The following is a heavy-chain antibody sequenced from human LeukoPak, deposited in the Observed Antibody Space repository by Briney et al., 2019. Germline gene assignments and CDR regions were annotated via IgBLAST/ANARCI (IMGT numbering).Heavy chain of an antibody. CDR3: ARVGTYYRSLDS. Sequence: SETLSLTCTVSGGSFNDASWNWIRQPPGQGLEWIGYIYHSGGTNYNPSLKSRVTISLDTSKNQFSLKLSSVTAADTAVYYCARVGTYYRSLDSWGQGTLVTVSS. D-gene: IGHD3-10*01. CDR1: GGSFNDAS. J-gene: IGHJ4*02. V-gene: IGHV4-59*01. CDR2: IYHSGGT.